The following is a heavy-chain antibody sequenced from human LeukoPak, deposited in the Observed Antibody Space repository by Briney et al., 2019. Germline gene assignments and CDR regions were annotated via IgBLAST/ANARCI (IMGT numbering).Heavy chain of an antibody. Sequence: PVKVSCKASGGTFSSYAISWVRQAPGQGLEWMGGIIPIFGTANYAQKFQGRVTITADESTSTAYMELSSLRSEDTAVYYCARAPDYDSSGYYPYWGQGTLVTVSS. V-gene: IGHV1-69*13. CDR2: IIPIFGTA. CDR3: ARAPDYDSSGYYPY. D-gene: IGHD3-22*01. J-gene: IGHJ4*02. CDR1: GGTFSSYA.